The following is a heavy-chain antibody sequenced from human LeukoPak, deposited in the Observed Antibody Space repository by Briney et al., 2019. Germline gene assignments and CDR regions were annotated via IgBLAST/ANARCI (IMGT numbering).Heavy chain of an antibody. CDR2: IGGSGRIT. CDR3: AKDSDGAAAGYYFDY. CDR1: GFTFGSYA. V-gene: IGHV3-23*01. Sequence: GGSLRLSCAASGFTFGSYAMSWVRQAPGKGLDWVSTIGGSGRITYYADSVKGRFTISRDNAKNTLYLQMNSLRADDTALYYCAKDSDGAAAGYYFDYWGLGTLVTVSS. D-gene: IGHD6-13*01. J-gene: IGHJ4*02.